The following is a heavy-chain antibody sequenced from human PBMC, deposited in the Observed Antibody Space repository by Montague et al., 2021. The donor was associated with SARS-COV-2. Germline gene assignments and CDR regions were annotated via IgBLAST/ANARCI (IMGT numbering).Heavy chain of an antibody. D-gene: IGHD3-3*01. CDR3: ARKRITIFGVVTWPAYFDY. V-gene: IGHV4-59*01. CDR1: GGSISSYY. Sequence: SETLSLPCTVSGGSISSYYWSWIRQPPGKGLEWIGYIYYSGSTNYNPSLKSRVTISVDTSKNQFSLKLSSVTAADTAVYYCARKRITIFGVVTWPAYFDYWGQGTLVTVSS. J-gene: IGHJ4*02. CDR2: IYYSGST.